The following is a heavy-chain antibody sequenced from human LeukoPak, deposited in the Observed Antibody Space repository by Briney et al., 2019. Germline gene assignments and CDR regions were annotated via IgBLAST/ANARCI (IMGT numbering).Heavy chain of an antibody. V-gene: IGHV3-23*01. CDR3: AKGHFASSSFFDY. CDR1: KFNFA. Sequence: PGGSLRLSCAASKFNFAMSWVRQTAAKRLEWVSAISGSGDATFYTDSVKGRFTISRDNSKNTLYLQMNNLRVEDTAVYYCAKGHFASSSFFDYWGQGTLVTVSS. CDR2: ISGSGDAT. J-gene: IGHJ4*02. D-gene: IGHD6-6*01.